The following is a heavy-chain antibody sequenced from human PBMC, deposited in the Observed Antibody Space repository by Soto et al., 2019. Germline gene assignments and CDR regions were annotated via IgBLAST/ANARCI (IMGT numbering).Heavy chain of an antibody. Sequence: PGGSLRLSCAASGFTFSSYSMNWVRQAPGKGLEWVSSISSSSSYIYYADSVKGRFTISRDNAKNSLYLQMNSLRAEDTAVYYCARAGGRCYSECNNWFDPWGQGTLVTVSS. CDR1: GFTFSSYS. D-gene: IGHD2-15*01. V-gene: IGHV3-21*01. CDR2: ISSSSSYI. CDR3: ARAGGRCYSECNNWFDP. J-gene: IGHJ5*02.